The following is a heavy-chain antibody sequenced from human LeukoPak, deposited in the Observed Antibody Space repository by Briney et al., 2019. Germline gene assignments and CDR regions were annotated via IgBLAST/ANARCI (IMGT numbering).Heavy chain of an antibody. D-gene: IGHD5-18*01. CDR2: ILDDGSSE. CDR1: GFTFNISA. Sequence: SGRFRRFSCAPLGFTFNISAMDWVRQAPGKGLDWVGVILDDGSSENFPHSVTGRFTISSDNSKHTLYLQMNSLRGEETAVYYCARPPIGGGYSFGPFEHWGQGTLVRVSS. V-gene: IGHV3-30-3*01. J-gene: IGHJ4*02. CDR3: ARPPIGGGYSFGPFEH.